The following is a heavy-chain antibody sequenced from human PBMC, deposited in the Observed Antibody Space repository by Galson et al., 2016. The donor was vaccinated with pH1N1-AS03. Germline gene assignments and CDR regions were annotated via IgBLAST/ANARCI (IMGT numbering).Heavy chain of an antibody. D-gene: IGHD1-1*01. CDR2: ISYDGRKR. J-gene: IGHJ4*02. CDR3: ARDDFAGNYSLDY. CDR1: GFIFNHYA. Sequence: SLRLSCAASGFIFNHYALHWVRQAPGKGLEWVAVISYDGRKRYYPDSVKGRFTISRDNSKNTLYLQMDSLRAEDTAGYYCARDDFAGNYSLDYWGRGTLITVSS. V-gene: IGHV3-30*04.